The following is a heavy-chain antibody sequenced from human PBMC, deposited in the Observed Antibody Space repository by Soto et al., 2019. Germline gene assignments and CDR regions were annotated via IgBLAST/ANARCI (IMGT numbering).Heavy chain of an antibody. D-gene: IGHD2-21*02. CDR1: GGTFSNYP. J-gene: IGHJ4*02. CDR3: ALGLYCGGGCYSHFDY. V-gene: IGHV1-69*01. CDR2: IIPIFGTT. Sequence: VQLVQSGAEVKKPGSSVKVSCKASGGTFSNYPFIWVRQAPGQGLDWMGGIIPIFGTTDYGQRFQGRVTITADESTNTASMELSSLRSDDTAVYYCALGLYCGGGCYSHFDYWGQGNLATVSS.